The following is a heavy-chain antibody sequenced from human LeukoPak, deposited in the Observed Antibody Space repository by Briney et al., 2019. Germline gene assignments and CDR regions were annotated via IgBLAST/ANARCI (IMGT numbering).Heavy chain of an antibody. D-gene: IGHD1-26*01. CDR1: GFTFSTDS. CDR3: AREEGSNWADAFDI. Sequence: PGGSLRLSCAASGFTFSTDSMNWVRQAPGKGLEWVAFISSSTTYIYYADSVKGRFTISRDNAKNSLYLQMNSLRPEDTAVYYCAREEGSNWADAFDIWGQGTMVTVSS. V-gene: IGHV3-21*01. CDR2: ISSSTTYI. J-gene: IGHJ3*02.